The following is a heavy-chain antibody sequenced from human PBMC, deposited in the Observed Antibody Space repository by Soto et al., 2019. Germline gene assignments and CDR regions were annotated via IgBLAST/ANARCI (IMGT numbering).Heavy chain of an antibody. V-gene: IGHV4-31*03. CDR3: ARATDDYGDSSHSGYFGY. J-gene: IGHJ4*02. Sequence: QVQLQESGPGLVKPSQTLSLTCTVSGGSISSGGYYWSWIRQHPGKCLEWIGYISYSGSTYYDPSRKSRVTISVDTSKNPVSLNLSSVTAADTAVYYCARATDDYGDSSHSGYFGYWCQGTPVTVSS. D-gene: IGHD4-17*01. CDR1: GGSISSGGYY. CDR2: ISYSGST.